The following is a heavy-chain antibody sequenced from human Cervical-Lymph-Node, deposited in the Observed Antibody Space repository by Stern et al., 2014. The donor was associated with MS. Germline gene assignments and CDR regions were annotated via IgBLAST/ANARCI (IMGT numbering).Heavy chain of an antibody. V-gene: IGHV4-31*03. J-gene: IGHJ4*02. Sequence: VQLVESGPGLVKPSQSLSLTCTVSGDSIVTSSHYWSWIRQHPGKGLEWIGYIYHTGSTNYNPSFKSRVILSIDTSKNQFSLNLSSVTGADTAVYYCARDSGYPDYWGQGTLVTVSS. CDR2: IYHTGST. D-gene: IGHD3-22*01. CDR3: ARDSGYPDY. CDR1: GDSIVTSSHY.